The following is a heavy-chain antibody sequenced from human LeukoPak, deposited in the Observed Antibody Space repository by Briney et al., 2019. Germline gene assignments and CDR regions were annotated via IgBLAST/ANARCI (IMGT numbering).Heavy chain of an antibody. CDR1: GFTVSFNY. V-gene: IGHV3-53*01. J-gene: IGHJ6*03. Sequence: GGSLRLSCAASGFTVSFNYMSWVRQAPGKGLEWISVIYSGGSTYYADSVKGRFTISRDDSKNTLYLQMNSLRAEDTAIYYCARAQWRTYSYYYMDVRGKGTTVTVSS. CDR2: IYSGGST. D-gene: IGHD6-19*01. CDR3: ARAQWRTYSYYYMDV.